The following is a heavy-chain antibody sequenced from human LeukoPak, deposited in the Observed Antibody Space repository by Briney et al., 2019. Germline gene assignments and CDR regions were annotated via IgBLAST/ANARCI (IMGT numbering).Heavy chain of an antibody. V-gene: IGHV3-53*01. D-gene: IGHD6-19*01. Sequence: PGGSLRLSCAASGFTVSSNSVTWVRQAPGKGLEWVSILYNGGGANYADSVKGRFTISSDNSRNTLFLQMNSLRAEDTAVYYCARRDTTGWYHHFDYWGQGTLVTVSS. CDR2: LYNGGGA. CDR3: ARRDTTGWYHHFDY. J-gene: IGHJ4*02. CDR1: GFTVSSNS.